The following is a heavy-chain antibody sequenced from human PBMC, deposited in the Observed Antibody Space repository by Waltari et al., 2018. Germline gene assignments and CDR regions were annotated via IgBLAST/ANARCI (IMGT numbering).Heavy chain of an antibody. Sequence: QVQLVQSGSELKKPGASVKVSCKASGYTFTSYAMNWVRQAPGQGLEWMGWINTNTGNPTYAQGVTGRLVFSLDTSVSTAYLQISSLKAEDTAVYYCARDRPPEILTGPNWFDPWGQGTLVTVSS. D-gene: IGHD3-9*01. V-gene: IGHV7-4-1*02. CDR2: INTNTGNP. J-gene: IGHJ5*02. CDR3: ARDRPPEILTGPNWFDP. CDR1: GYTFTSYA.